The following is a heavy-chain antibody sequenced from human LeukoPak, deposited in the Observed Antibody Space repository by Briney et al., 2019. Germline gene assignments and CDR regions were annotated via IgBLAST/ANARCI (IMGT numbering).Heavy chain of an antibody. CDR1: GGSISSYY. CDR3: ARSRDGYNYDWYFDL. CDR2: IYYSGST. Sequence: SETLSLTCTVSGGSISSYYWSWIRQPPGKGLEWIGYIYYSGSTNYNPSLKSRVTISVDTSKNQFSLKLSSVTAADTAVHYCARSRDGYNYDWYFDLWGRGTLVTVSS. V-gene: IGHV4-59*01. J-gene: IGHJ2*01. D-gene: IGHD5-24*01.